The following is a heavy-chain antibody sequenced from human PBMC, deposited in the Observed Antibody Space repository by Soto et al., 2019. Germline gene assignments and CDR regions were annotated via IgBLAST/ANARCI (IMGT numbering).Heavy chain of an antibody. CDR2: VHYSGSI. D-gene: IGHD6-25*01. V-gene: IGHV4-59*08. Sequence: QVQLQESGPGLVKPSETLSLTCTVSGGSISNFYWTWIRQPPGKGLEWIGNVHYSGSINYNPSPKSRLTTSVDRAKDQLALNLSSVTAADTAGYYCARHKDAGSDRGGMDVWGQGTTVTVSS. CDR1: GGSISNFY. J-gene: IGHJ6*02. CDR3: ARHKDAGSDRGGMDV.